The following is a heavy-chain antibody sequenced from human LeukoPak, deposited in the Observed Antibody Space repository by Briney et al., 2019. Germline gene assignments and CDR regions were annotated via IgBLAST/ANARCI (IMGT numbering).Heavy chain of an antibody. V-gene: IGHV4-30-2*01. J-gene: IGHJ4*02. D-gene: IGHD3-22*01. CDR3: ARGPSQSSYHYGSNDYFRFDS. CDR2: INHSGST. CDR1: GVSISTGGYS. Sequence: NPSQTLSLTCAVSGVSISTGGYSWSWIRQPPGKGLEWIGYINHSGSTNYNPSLKSRVTLSEDTSKNQFSLKLSSVTAADTAVYYCARGPSQSSYHYGSNDYFRFDSWGQGTPVTVSS.